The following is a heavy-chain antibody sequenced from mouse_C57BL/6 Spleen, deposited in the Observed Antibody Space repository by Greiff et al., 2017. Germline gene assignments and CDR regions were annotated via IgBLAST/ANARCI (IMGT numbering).Heavy chain of an antibody. J-gene: IGHJ4*01. V-gene: IGHV1-69*01. CDR3: ARSARYRNYFYAMDY. CDR1: GYTFTSYW. D-gene: IGHD2-1*01. CDR2: IDPSDSYT. Sequence: QVQLQQPGAELVMPGASVKLSCKASGYTFTSYWMHWVKQRPGQGLEWIGEIDPSDSYTNYNQKFKGKATLTVDKSSSTAYMQLSSLTSEDSAVYYGARSARYRNYFYAMDYWGQGTSVTVSS.